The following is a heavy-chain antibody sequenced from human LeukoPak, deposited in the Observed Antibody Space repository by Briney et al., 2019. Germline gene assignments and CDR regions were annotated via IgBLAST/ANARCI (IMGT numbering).Heavy chain of an antibody. V-gene: IGHV1-8*01. D-gene: IGHD5-12*01. CDR3: ARAHIVTTITDYYYMDV. Sequence: ASVEVSCKASGYTFTSYDINWVRQATGQGLEWMGWMNPNSGNTGYVQKFQGRVTMTRNTSMSTAYMELSSLRSEDTAVYYCARAHIVTTITDYYYMDVWGKGTTVTVSS. CDR1: GYTFTSYD. CDR2: MNPNSGNT. J-gene: IGHJ6*03.